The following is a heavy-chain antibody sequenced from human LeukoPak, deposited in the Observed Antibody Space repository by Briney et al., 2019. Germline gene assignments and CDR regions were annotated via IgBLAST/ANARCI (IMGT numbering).Heavy chain of an antibody. V-gene: IGHV3-21*01. CDR2: ISSSSSYI. CDR1: GFTFSSHA. D-gene: IGHD6-19*01. J-gene: IGHJ4*02. Sequence: PGGSLRLSCAASGFTFSSHALHWVRQAPGKGLEWVSSISSSSSYIYYADSVKGRFTISRDNAKNSLYLQMNSLRAEDTAVYYCARGGSGWYTPLYYFDYWGQGTLVTVSS. CDR3: ARGGSGWYTPLYYFDY.